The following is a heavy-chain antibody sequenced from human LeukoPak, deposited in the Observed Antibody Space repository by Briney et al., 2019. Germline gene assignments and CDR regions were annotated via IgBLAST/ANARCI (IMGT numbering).Heavy chain of an antibody. CDR1: GHRFTSYW. CDR2: VYPGDSVT. V-gene: IGHV5-51*01. Sequence: GESLKISCKVSGHRFTSYWIGWVRQMPGKGLEWMGIVYPGDSVTRYSPSFQGLVTISADKSISTAYLQWSSLKASDTAMYYCARHQVYGSGSYYFDSWGQGTLVTVSS. J-gene: IGHJ4*02. D-gene: IGHD3-10*01. CDR3: ARHQVYGSGSYYFDS.